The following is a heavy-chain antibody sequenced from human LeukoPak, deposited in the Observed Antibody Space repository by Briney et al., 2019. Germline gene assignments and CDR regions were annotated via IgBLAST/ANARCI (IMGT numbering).Heavy chain of an antibody. D-gene: IGHD3-22*01. J-gene: IGHJ4*02. V-gene: IGHV3-9*01. Sequence: GGSLRLSCAASGFTFDDYAMHWVRQAPGKGLEWVSGISWNSGSIGYADSVKGRFTISRDNAKNSLYLQMNSLRAEDTALYYCAKDHSSGYSAFDYWGQGTLVTVSP. CDR1: GFTFDDYA. CDR2: ISWNSGSI. CDR3: AKDHSSGYSAFDY.